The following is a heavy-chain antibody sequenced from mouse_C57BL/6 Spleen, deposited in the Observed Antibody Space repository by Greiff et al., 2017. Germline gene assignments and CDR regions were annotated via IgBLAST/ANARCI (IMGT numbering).Heavy chain of an antibody. CDR2: IDPNSGGT. CDR1: GYTFTSYW. D-gene: IGHD1-1*01. V-gene: IGHV1-72*01. J-gene: IGHJ4*01. Sequence: QVQLQQPGAELVKPGASVKLSCKASGYTFTSYWMHWVKQRPGRGLEWIGRIDPNSGGTKYNEKFKSKATLTVDTPASTAYMQISNRTSEDSAVYYCARPVVATHAMDYWGQGTSVTVSS. CDR3: ARPVVATHAMDY.